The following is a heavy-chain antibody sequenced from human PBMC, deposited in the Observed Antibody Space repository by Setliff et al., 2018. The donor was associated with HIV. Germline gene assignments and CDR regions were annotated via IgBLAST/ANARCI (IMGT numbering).Heavy chain of an antibody. V-gene: IGHV4-34*01. CDR3: ARRERYYDILTGRVFDGFDI. D-gene: IGHD3-9*01. CDR1: GGSFSNYY. Sequence: PSETLSLTCAVYGGSFSNYYWSWIRQPPVKGLEWIGEINHSGSTNYNPSLKSRVTISVDTSKNHFSLKLSSVTAADTAVYYCARRERYYDILTGRVFDGFDIWGQGTMVTVSS. J-gene: IGHJ3*02. CDR2: INHSGST.